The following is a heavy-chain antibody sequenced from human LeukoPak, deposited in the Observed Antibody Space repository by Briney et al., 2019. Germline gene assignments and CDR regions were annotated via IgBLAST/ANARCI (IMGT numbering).Heavy chain of an antibody. D-gene: IGHD3/OR15-3a*01. V-gene: IGHV4-61*02. J-gene: IGHJ4*02. CDR1: GGSISSASYY. CDR3: ARQTGSGLLILP. Sequence: SETLSLTCTVSGGSISSASYYWSWIRQPAGKGLEWIGRIYTSGSTNYSPSLRSRVTISVDTSKNEFSLKLSSVTAADTAVYYCARQTGSGLLILPGGQGTLVTVSS. CDR2: IYTSGST.